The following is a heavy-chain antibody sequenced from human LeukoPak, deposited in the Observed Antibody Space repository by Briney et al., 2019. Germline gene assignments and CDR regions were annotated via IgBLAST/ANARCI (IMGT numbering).Heavy chain of an antibody. Sequence: GGSLRLSCAASGFTVSSNYMSWVRQAPGKGLEWVSAISGSGGSTYYADSVKGRFTISRGNSKNTLYLQMNSLRAEDTAVYYCAKDSSIAARGDFDYWGQGTLVTVSS. J-gene: IGHJ4*02. CDR2: ISGSGGST. V-gene: IGHV3-23*01. D-gene: IGHD6-6*01. CDR1: GFTVSSNY. CDR3: AKDSSIAARGDFDY.